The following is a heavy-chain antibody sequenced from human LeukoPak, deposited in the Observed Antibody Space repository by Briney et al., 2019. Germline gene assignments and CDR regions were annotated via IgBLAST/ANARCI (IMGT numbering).Heavy chain of an antibody. V-gene: IGHV3-23*01. CDR1: GFTFRKYG. CDR3: VKDSFILEGGVGSDDGFAV. J-gene: IGHJ3*01. CDR2: VGDRAETR. Sequence: GGSLRLSCAASGFTFRKYGMSWVRQAPGKGLEWVAVVGDRAETRHYADSVKGRFFISRDNSKNTVHLEMNSLRAEDTAIYYCVKDSFILEGGVGSDDGFAVWGQGTMVTVSS. D-gene: IGHD3-3*01.